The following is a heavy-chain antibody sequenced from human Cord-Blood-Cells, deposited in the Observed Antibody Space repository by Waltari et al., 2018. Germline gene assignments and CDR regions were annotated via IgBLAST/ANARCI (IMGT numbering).Heavy chain of an antibody. CDR3: AKPPPVGPCRSTGWFDP. CDR2: ISGSGGST. CDR1: GLPFSSYA. Sequence: EVQLLESGGGLVQPGGSLRLSCAASGLPFSSYAMSWVRQAPGKGLEWVAAISGSGGSTDNADSVKGRFTNSRDNAKNTGYLQRNSLRAEDTAVYYCAKPPPVGPCRSTGWFDPWGQGTLVTVSS. J-gene: IGHJ5*02. D-gene: IGHD2-2*01. V-gene: IGHV3-23*01.